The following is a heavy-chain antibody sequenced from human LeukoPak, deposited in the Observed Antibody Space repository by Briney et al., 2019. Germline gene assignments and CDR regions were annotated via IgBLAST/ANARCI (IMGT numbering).Heavy chain of an antibody. J-gene: IGHJ5*02. CDR2: INSDGSST. V-gene: IGHV3-74*01. Sequence: GGSLRLSCVASGFTFSSYWMHWVRQAPGKGLVWVSRINSDGSSTSYADSVKGRFTISRDNAKNTLYLQMNSLRAEDTAVYYCAKLIDFWSWDWFDPWGQGTLVTVSS. CDR1: GFTFSSYW. D-gene: IGHD3-3*01. CDR3: AKLIDFWSWDWFDP.